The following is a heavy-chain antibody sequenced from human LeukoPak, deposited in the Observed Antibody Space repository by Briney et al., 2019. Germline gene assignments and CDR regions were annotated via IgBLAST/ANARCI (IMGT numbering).Heavy chain of an antibody. Sequence: SETLSLTCTVSGGSISSGDYYWSWIRQPPGKGLEWIGYIYYSGSTYYNPSLQSRVIISVDTSKNQFSLKLSSVTAADTAVYYCARSIAAAGSSGLWDYWGQGTQVTVSS. J-gene: IGHJ4*02. CDR3: ARSIAAAGSSGLWDY. CDR2: IYYSGST. V-gene: IGHV4-30-4*08. CDR1: GGSISSGDYY. D-gene: IGHD6-13*01.